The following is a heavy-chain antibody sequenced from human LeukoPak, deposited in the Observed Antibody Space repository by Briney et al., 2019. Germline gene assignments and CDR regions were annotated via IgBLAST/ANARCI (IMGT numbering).Heavy chain of an antibody. V-gene: IGHV3-11*01. CDR2: ISSSGSTI. D-gene: IGHD3-3*01. J-gene: IGHJ6*02. CDR1: GFTFSDYY. Sequence: GGSLRLSCAASGFTFSDYYMSWIRQAPGKGLEWVSYISSSGSTIYYADSVKGRFTISRDNAKNSLYLQMNSLRAEDTAVYYCARDQRYYDFWSGTGYGMDVWDQGTTVTVSS. CDR3: ARDQRYYDFWSGTGYGMDV.